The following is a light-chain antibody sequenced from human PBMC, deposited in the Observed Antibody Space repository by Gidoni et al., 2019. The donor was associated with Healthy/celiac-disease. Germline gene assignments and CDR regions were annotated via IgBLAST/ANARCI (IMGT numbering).Light chain of an antibody. J-gene: IGKJ4*01. CDR1: QSISSY. Sequence: DIQMTQSPSSLSASVGDRVTITCRASQSISSYLNWYQQKPGKARKLLIYAASSLQSGVPSRFSDSRAGTDFTLTISSLLPEDFATYYCQQSCSTPPLTFGGGTKVEIK. CDR2: AAS. V-gene: IGKV1-39*01. CDR3: QQSCSTPPLT.